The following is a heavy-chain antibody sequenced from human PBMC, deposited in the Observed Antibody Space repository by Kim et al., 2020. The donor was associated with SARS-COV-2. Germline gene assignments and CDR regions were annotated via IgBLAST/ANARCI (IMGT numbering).Heavy chain of an antibody. CDR2: IRSKAYGGTT. V-gene: IGHV3-49*03. Sequence: GGSLRLSCTASGFTFGDYAMSWFRQAPGKGLEWVGFIRSKAYGGTTEYAASVKGRFTISRDDSKSIAYLQMNSLKTEDTAVYYCTRDRGMVRGVIFDYWGQGTLVTVSS. D-gene: IGHD3-10*01. CDR3: TRDRGMVRGVIFDY. CDR1: GFTFGDYA. J-gene: IGHJ4*02.